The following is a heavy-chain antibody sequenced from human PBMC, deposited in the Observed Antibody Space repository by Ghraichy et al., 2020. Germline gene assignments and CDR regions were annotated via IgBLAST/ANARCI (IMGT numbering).Heavy chain of an antibody. J-gene: IGHJ6*03. V-gene: IGHV4-59*11. CDR2: IYYTGIT. CDR1: GASISSHY. D-gene: IGHD5-18*01. CDR3: TRATAPGDYYYINV. Sequence: SQTLSLTCTVSGASISSHYWTWIRQPPGKGLEWIGYIYYTGITNYNPSFKSRVTISVDTSKNQFSLKLSSVTAAATAVYYCTRATAPGDYYYINVWGKGTTVTVSS.